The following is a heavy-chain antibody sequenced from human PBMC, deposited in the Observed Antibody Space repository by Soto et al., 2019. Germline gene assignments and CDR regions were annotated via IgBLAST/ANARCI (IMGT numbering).Heavy chain of an antibody. CDR1: GDSVSSNSAA. Sequence: SQTLSLTCAISGDSVSSNSAAWNWIRQSPSRGLEWLGRTYYRSKWYNDYAVSVKSRITINPDTSKNQFSLQLNSVTPEDTAVYYCARAPSRHVFRFLEWFRDPFVLDYWGQGTLDTGSS. CDR3: ARAPSRHVFRFLEWFRDPFVLDY. D-gene: IGHD3-3*01. CDR2: TYYRSKWYN. V-gene: IGHV6-1*01. J-gene: IGHJ4*02.